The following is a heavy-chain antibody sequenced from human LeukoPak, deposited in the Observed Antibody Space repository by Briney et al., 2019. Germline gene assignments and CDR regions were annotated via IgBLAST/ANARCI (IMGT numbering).Heavy chain of an antibody. Sequence: GESLKISCQGSGYSFTSYWIAWVRQMPGKGLEWMGIIYPGDSDTRYSPSFQGQVTISADKSISTAYLQWTSLKASDSAMYYCARVLIRGDEIDYWGQGTLVTVSS. CDR1: GYSFTSYW. D-gene: IGHD2-21*01. J-gene: IGHJ4*02. CDR2: IYPGDSDT. V-gene: IGHV5-51*01. CDR3: ARVLIRGDEIDY.